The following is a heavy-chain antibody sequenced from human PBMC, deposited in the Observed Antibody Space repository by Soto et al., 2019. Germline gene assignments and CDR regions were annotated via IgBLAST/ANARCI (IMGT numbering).Heavy chain of an antibody. CDR2: INPNSGGT. Sequence: ASVKVSCKASGYTFTGYYMHWVRQAPGQGLEWMGWINPNSGGTNYAQKFQGWVTMTRDTSISTAYMELSRLRSDDTAVYYCVSGTRGSGSPDYYGMDVWGQGTTVTVSS. CDR3: VSGTRGSGSPDYYGMDV. CDR1: GYTFTGYY. D-gene: IGHD3-10*01. J-gene: IGHJ6*02. V-gene: IGHV1-2*04.